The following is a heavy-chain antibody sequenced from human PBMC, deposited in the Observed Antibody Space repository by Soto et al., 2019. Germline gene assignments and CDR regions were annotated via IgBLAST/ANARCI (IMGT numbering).Heavy chain of an antibody. V-gene: IGHV2-26*01. Sequence: QVTLKESGPVLVKPTETLTLTCTVSGFSLSNSIMGVSWIRQPPGKALEWLANIFSTDEKFYSTSLQSRLTISKATAKSPVVLTMTNMDPVDTATYYCARNLGGGGYEDYRMDVWGQGTTVTVSS. CDR3: ARNLGGGGYEDYRMDV. J-gene: IGHJ6*02. CDR2: IFSTDEK. CDR1: GFSLSNSIMG. D-gene: IGHD5-12*01.